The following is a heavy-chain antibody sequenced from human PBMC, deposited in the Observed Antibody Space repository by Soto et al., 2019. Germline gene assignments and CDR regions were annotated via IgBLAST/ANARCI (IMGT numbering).Heavy chain of an antibody. V-gene: IGHV1-69*01. D-gene: IGHD3-10*01. Sequence: QVQLVQSGAEVKKPGSSVKVSCKASGGTFSSYAISWVRQAPGQGLEWMGGIIPIFGTANYAQKFQGRVTITADESTSTAYIELSSLRSEDTAVYYCARTMVRGVITYYGMDVWGQGTTVTVSS. CDR3: ARTMVRGVITYYGMDV. J-gene: IGHJ6*02. CDR2: IIPIFGTA. CDR1: GGTFSSYA.